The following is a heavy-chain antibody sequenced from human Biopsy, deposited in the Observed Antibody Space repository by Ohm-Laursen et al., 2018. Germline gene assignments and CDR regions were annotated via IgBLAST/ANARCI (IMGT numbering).Heavy chain of an antibody. CDR1: GFPFTSAW. CDR3: LSNWLDP. CDR2: IKSKTGGGTI. J-gene: IGHJ5*02. V-gene: IGHV3-15*01. Sequence: GSLRLSCTASGFPFTSAWMSWVRQALGKGLELVGRIKSKTGGGTIDYAASVKGRFSISRDDSKNTLYLQMNSLKTEDSAVYYCLSNWLDPWGQGTLVTVSS.